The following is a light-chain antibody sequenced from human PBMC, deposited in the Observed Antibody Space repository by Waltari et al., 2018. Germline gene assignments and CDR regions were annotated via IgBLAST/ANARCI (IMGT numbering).Light chain of an antibody. Sequence: SYDLTQPPSVSVSPGQTASITCSGDKLGDKFACWYQKRPGQSPVLVIYQDSQRPSGIPERFSGSNSGNTATLTISGTQAMDEADYYCQAGDSRTAVVFGGGTKLTVL. CDR1: KLGDKF. CDR3: QAGDSRTAVV. CDR2: QDS. J-gene: IGLJ2*01. V-gene: IGLV3-1*01.